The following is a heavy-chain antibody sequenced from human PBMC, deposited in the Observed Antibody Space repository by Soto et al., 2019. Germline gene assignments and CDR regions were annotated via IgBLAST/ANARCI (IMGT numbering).Heavy chain of an antibody. V-gene: IGHV1-2*02. CDR1: GYTFSDYF. CDR3: ARITWGLDYYSGMDV. J-gene: IGHJ6*02. D-gene: IGHD1-26*01. CDR2: INPKTGAT. Sequence: QVQLVQSGAEVKKSGASVKVSCKASGYTFSDYFIQWLRQAPGQGLEWVAWINPKTGATNYAKKFQDRVTLTSDTSFSTAYLELTRLRPDDTAVYYCARITWGLDYYSGMDVWGQGTAVTVSS.